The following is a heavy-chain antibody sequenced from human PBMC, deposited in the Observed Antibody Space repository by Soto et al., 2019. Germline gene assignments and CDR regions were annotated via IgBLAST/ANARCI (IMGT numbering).Heavy chain of an antibody. D-gene: IGHD5-18*01. CDR1: GFTFSSYG. CDR2: ISYDGSNK. J-gene: IGHJ6*02. CDR3: AKATTTATYYYYGMDV. Sequence: GGSLRLSCAASGFTFSSYGMHWVRQAPGKGLEWVAVISYDGSNKYYADSVKGRFTISRDNSKNTLYLQMNSLRAEDTAVYYCAKATTTATYYYYGMDVWGQGATVTVSS. V-gene: IGHV3-30*18.